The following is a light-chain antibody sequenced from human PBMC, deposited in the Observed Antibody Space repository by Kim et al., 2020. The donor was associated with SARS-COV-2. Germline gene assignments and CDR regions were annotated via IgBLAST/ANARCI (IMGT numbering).Light chain of an antibody. J-gene: IGKJ4*01. CDR1: QDSRNY. CDR2: DAS. CDR3: HQYDDLI. Sequence: LSASVGDRVTIPCQASQDSRNYLNWYQHKSGKAPKLLIYDASTLDTGVPSRFSGSGSGTHFTFTITSLQPEDVATYYCHQYDDLIFGGGTKVDIK. V-gene: IGKV1-33*01.